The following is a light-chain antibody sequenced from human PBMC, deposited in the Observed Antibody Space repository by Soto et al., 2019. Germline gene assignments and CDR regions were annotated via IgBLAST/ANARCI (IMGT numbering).Light chain of an antibody. V-gene: IGKV3-20*01. Sequence: EIVLTQSPGTLSLSPGERATLSCRASQTVSSSYLAWYQQKPGQAPRLLIYGASTRATGIPGRFSGSASGTDFTLTISRLEPEDFAVYYCQQYGSSPHTFGQGTKVDIK. J-gene: IGKJ1*01. CDR3: QQYGSSPHT. CDR1: QTVSSSY. CDR2: GAS.